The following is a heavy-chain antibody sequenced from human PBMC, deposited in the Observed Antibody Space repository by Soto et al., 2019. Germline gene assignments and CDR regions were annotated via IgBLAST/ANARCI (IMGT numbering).Heavy chain of an antibody. CDR2: MNPNSGNT. CDR1: GYTFTSYD. CDR3: AGERTGTTSMDV. J-gene: IGHJ6*02. D-gene: IGHD1-1*01. Sequence: QVQLVQSGAEVKKPGASVKVSCKASGYTFTSYDINWVRQATGQGLEWMGWMNPNSGNTGYAQKFQGRVTMTRNTSIRPAYRELSSLKSEATAGFYCAGERTGTTSMDVWGQGTTVTVSS. V-gene: IGHV1-8*01.